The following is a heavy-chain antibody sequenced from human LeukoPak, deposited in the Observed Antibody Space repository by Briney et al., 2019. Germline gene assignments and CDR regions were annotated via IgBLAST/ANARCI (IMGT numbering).Heavy chain of an antibody. J-gene: IGHJ4*02. Sequence: GGSLRLSCAASGFTFSSYGMHWVRQAPGKGLEGVAVISYDGSNKYYADSVKGRFTISRDNSKNTLYLQMNSLRAEDTAVYYCAKDLGGYDLCYWGQGTLVTVSS. CDR2: ISYDGSNK. V-gene: IGHV3-30*18. CDR3: AKDLGGYDLCY. D-gene: IGHD5-12*01. CDR1: GFTFSSYG.